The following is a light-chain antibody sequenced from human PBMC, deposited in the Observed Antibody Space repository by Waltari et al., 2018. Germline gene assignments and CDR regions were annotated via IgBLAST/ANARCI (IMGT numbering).Light chain of an antibody. J-gene: IGLJ2*01. CDR3: SSQSTKNGVI. CDR1: SSDVGGDDS. CDR2: DVH. Sequence: QSALTQPASVSGSPGQSITISCTGSSSDVGGDDSVSWYEDHPGQAPKLIIYDVHKRPSGVSVRFSGSKSGNTASLTISGLQAEDEATFYCSSQSTKNGVIFGGGTKVTVL. V-gene: IGLV2-14*03.